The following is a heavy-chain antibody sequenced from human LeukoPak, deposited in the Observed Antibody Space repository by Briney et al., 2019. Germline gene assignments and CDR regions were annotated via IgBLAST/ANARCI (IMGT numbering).Heavy chain of an antibody. CDR2: ISSNGGST. J-gene: IGHJ3*02. Sequence: GGSLRLSCAASGFTFSSYAMHWVRQAPGKGLEYVSAISSNGGSTYYASSVKGRFTISRDNSKNTLYLQMGSLRAEDMAVYYCARKGVLVDGGAFDIWGQGRMVTVSS. CDR3: ARKGVLVDGGAFDI. V-gene: IGHV3-64*01. CDR1: GFTFSSYA. D-gene: IGHD3-3*01.